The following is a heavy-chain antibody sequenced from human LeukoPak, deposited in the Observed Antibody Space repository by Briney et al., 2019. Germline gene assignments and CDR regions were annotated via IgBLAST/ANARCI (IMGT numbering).Heavy chain of an antibody. Sequence: PGGSLRLSCAASGFTFSSYWMSWVRQAPGKGLEWVANIKQDGREKYYVDSVKGRFTISRDNAKNSLYLQMNSLRAEDTAVYYCARDFRITMIRSDFWGQGTLVTVSS. CDR2: IKQDGREK. CDR1: GFTFSSYW. CDR3: ARDFRITMIRSDF. V-gene: IGHV3-7*01. J-gene: IGHJ4*02. D-gene: IGHD3-22*01.